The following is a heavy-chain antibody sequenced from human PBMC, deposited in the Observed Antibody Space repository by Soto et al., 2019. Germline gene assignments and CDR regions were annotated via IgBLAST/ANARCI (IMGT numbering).Heavy chain of an antibody. D-gene: IGHD6-13*01. J-gene: IGHJ6*02. Sequence: SGPTLVKPTQTLTLTCTFSGFSLSTSGVGVGWIRQPPGKALEWLALIYWDDDKRYSPSLKSRLTITKDTSKNQVVLTMTNMDPVDTATYYCAIQSSSSSWLSRYYYGMDVWGQGTTVTVSS. CDR3: AIQSSSSSWLSRYYYGMDV. CDR1: GFSLSTSGVG. CDR2: IYWDDDK. V-gene: IGHV2-5*02.